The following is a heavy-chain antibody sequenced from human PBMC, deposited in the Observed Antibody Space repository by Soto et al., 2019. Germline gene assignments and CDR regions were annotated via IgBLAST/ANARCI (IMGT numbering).Heavy chain of an antibody. CDR2: IIPMFGTA. CDR1: GGTFGRNA. V-gene: IGHV1-69*13. D-gene: IGHD6-19*01. CDR3: ARPQGSGWRFNALDF. J-gene: IGHJ3*01. Sequence: SVKVSCKASGGTFGRNAINWVRQAPGQGLEWMGGIIPMFGTANHAQKFRDRIVITADESTNTAYLELNSLRYEDTAIYYCARPQGSGWRFNALDFWGQGTVVTVS.